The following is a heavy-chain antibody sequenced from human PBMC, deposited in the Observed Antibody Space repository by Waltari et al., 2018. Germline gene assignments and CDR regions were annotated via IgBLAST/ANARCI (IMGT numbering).Heavy chain of an antibody. CDR3: AKADYDFWTFDY. V-gene: IGHV3-30*18. CDR1: GFTFSSYG. CDR2: ISYDGSNK. J-gene: IGHJ4*02. D-gene: IGHD3-3*01. Sequence: QVQLVESGGGVVQPGRSLRLSCAASGFTFSSYGMHWVRQAPGKGLEWVAVISYDGSNKYYADSVKGRFNISRDNSKNTLYLQMNSLRAEDTAVYYCAKADYDFWTFDYWGQGTLVTVSS.